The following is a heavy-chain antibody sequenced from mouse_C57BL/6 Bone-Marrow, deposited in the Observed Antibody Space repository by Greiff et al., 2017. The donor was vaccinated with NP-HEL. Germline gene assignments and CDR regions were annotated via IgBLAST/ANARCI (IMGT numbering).Heavy chain of an antibody. D-gene: IGHD1-1*01. CDR2: IYPGSGST. Sequence: QVQLQQPGAELVKPGASVKMSCKASGYTFTSYWMTWVKQRPGQGLEWIGDIYPGSGSTNYNEKFKSKATLTVDTSSSPDYMQLSSLTSEDSAVYYCAREGPDGSRWAFDYWGQGTTLTVSS. V-gene: IGHV1-55*01. CDR1: GYTFTSYW. J-gene: IGHJ2*01. CDR3: AREGPDGSRWAFDY.